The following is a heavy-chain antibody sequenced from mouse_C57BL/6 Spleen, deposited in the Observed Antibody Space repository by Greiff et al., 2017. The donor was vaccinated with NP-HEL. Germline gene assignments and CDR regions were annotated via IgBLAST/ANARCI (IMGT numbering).Heavy chain of an antibody. V-gene: IGHV1-20*01. CDR3: ARYYYGSSYYYFDY. Sequence: EVQLQQSGPELVKPGDSVKISCKASGYSFTGYFMNWVMQSHGKSLEWIGRINPYNGDTFYNQKFKGKATLTVDKSSSTAHMELRSLTSEDSAVYYCARYYYGSSYYYFDYWGQGTTLTVSS. J-gene: IGHJ2*01. D-gene: IGHD1-1*01. CDR2: INPYNGDT. CDR1: GYSFTGYF.